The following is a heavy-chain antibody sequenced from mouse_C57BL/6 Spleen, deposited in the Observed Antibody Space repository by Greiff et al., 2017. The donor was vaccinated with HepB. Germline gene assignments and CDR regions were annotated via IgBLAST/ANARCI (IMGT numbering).Heavy chain of an antibody. J-gene: IGHJ2*01. V-gene: IGHV1-59*01. CDR2: IDPSDSYT. CDR1: GYTFTSYW. D-gene: IGHD1-1*01. CDR3: ARAPPIYYYGSSYIYFDY. Sequence: VQLQQPGAELVRPGTSVKLSCKASGYTFTSYWMHWVKQRPGQGLEWIGVIDPSDSYTNYNQKFKGKATLTVDTSSSTAYMQLSSLTSEDSAVYYCARAPPIYYYGSSYIYFDYWGQGTTLTVSS.